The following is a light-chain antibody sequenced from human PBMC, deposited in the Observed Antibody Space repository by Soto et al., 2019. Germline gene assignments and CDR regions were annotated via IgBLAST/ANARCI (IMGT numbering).Light chain of an antibody. Sequence: IVLTQVSAALSLSSGERATLSWRASQSVTNHLAWYQKKPGQTPPLLIYDAYNRAAGVPPRFSGSGSGADFTLTISSLQPEDSAVYYCQQRYNWPPITFGQGTRREIK. CDR1: QSVTNH. J-gene: IGKJ5*01. CDR3: QQRYNWPPIT. CDR2: DAY. V-gene: IGKV3-11*01.